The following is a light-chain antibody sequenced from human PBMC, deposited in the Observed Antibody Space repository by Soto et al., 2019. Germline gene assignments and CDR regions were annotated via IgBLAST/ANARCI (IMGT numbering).Light chain of an antibody. Sequence: EIVLTQSPGTLSLSPGERATLSCRASQSVSSSYLAWYQHKPGQAPRLLIYGASSRATGIPDRFSGSGSGTDFTLTISRLEPEDFAVYYCHQYGTFHLWTFGQVTKVAIQ. CDR2: GAS. CDR1: QSVSSSY. V-gene: IGKV3-20*01. CDR3: HQYGTFHLWT. J-gene: IGKJ1*01.